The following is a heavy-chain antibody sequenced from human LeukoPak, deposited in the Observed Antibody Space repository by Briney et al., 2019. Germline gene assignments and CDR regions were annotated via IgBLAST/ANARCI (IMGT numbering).Heavy chain of an antibody. V-gene: IGHV3-21*01. Sequence: GGSLRLSCAASGFTFSSYSMNWVRQAPGKGLEWAPSISSSSSYIYYADSVKGRFTISRDNAKNSLYLQMNSLRAEDTAVYYCARVGRYNWNDVGFDYWGQGTLVTVSS. CDR3: ARVGRYNWNDVGFDY. D-gene: IGHD1-20*01. CDR1: GFTFSSYS. CDR2: ISSSSSYI. J-gene: IGHJ4*02.